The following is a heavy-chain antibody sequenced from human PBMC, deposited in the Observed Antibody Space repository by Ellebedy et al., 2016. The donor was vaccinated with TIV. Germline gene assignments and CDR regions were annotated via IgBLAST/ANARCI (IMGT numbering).Heavy chain of an antibody. CDR1: GLTFSVYA. V-gene: IGHV3-23*03. Sequence: GGSLRLXXAASGLTFSVYAMTWVRQAPGKGLEWISLIGGLDTATYYADSVKGRLTISRDNAKNTVLLQMNSLRADDTAIYYCARGDVGAFDLWGQGTMVTVSS. CDR2: IGGLDTAT. J-gene: IGHJ3*01. D-gene: IGHD5-24*01. CDR3: ARGDVGAFDL.